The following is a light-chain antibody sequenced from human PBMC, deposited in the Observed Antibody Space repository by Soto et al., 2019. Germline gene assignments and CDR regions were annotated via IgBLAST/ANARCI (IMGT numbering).Light chain of an antibody. V-gene: IGKV3-20*01. CDR1: QSVSSNY. CDR3: QQFSSYPLT. J-gene: IGKJ4*01. Sequence: EIVLTQSPGILSLSPGERATLSCRASQSVSSNYLAWYQHKPGQAPRLLIYGASSRATGIPDRFSGSGSGTDFTLTIGRLEPEDFAVYYCQQFSSYPLTFGGGTKVDIK. CDR2: GAS.